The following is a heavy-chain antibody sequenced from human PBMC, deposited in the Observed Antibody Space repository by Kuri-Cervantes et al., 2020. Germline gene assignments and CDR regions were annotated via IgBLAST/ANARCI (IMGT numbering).Heavy chain of an antibody. V-gene: IGHV3-30*18. CDR1: GFTLSSYG. CDR3: TKDRSIGFGEPDY. Sequence: GESLKISCAASGFTLSSYGMHWVRQAPGKGLEWMAIISYDGSSKYYADSVKGRFTISRDNSKNTLSLQMNSLRAEDTAVYYCTKDRSIGFGEPDYWGQGTLVTVSS. D-gene: IGHD3-10*01. CDR2: ISYDGSSK. J-gene: IGHJ4*02.